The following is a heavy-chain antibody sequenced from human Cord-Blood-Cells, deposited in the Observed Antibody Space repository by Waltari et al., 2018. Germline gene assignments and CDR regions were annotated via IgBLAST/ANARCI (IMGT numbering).Heavy chain of an antibody. CDR1: GFTVRCNY. V-gene: IGHV3-53*04. CDR3: ARVTGTYYFDY. D-gene: IGHD1-20*01. J-gene: IGHJ4*02. CDR2: IYSGGST. Sequence: EVQLVESGGGFVQPGGSLRLYCAAPGFTVRCNYMSWVRPAPGKGLEWVSVIYSGGSTYYADSVKGRFTISRHNSKNTLYLQMNSLRAEDTAVYYCARVTGTYYFDYWGQGTLVTVSS.